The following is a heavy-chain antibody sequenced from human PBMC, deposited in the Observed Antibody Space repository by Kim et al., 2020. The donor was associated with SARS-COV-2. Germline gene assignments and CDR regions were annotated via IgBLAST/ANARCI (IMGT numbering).Heavy chain of an antibody. CDR2: INAGNGNT. CDR1: GYTFTSYA. CDR3: ARDLDFDYGDYIMFDY. Sequence: ASVKVSCKASGYTFTSYAMHWVRQAPGQRLEWMGWINAGNGNTKYSQKFQGRVTITRDTSASTAYMELSSLRSEDTAVYYCARDLDFDYGDYIMFDYWGQGTLVTVSS. D-gene: IGHD4-17*01. V-gene: IGHV1-3*01. J-gene: IGHJ4*02.